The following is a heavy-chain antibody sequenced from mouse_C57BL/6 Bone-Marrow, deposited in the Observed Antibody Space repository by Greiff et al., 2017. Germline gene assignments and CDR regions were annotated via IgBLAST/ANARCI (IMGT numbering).Heavy chain of an antibody. CDR3: ARSYYLDD. V-gene: IGHV1-69*01. J-gene: IGHJ2*01. CDR2: IDPSDNYT. CDR1: GYTFTSYW. Sequence: QVQLKQPGAELVMPGASVKLSCKASGYTFTSYWMHWVKQRPGQGLEWIGEIDPSDNYTNYNQKFKGKSTLTVDKSSSTAYMQLSSLTSEDSAVYYGARSYYLDDWGQGTTLTVAS.